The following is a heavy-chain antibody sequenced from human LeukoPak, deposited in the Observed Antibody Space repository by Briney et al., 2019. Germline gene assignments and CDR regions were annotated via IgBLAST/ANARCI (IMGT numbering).Heavy chain of an antibody. Sequence: ASVKVSCKASGGTFSSYAISWVRQAPGQGLEWMGRIIPILGIANYAQKFQGRVTITADKSTSTAHMELSSLRSEDTAVYYCARDLTPYYDYVWGSYREDAFDIWGQGTMVTVSS. CDR2: IIPILGIA. CDR1: GGTFSSYA. J-gene: IGHJ3*02. V-gene: IGHV1-69*04. CDR3: ARDLTPYYDYVWGSYREDAFDI. D-gene: IGHD3-16*02.